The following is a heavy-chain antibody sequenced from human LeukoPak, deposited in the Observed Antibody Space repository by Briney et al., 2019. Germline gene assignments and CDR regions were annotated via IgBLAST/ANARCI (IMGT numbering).Heavy chain of an antibody. CDR2: ISGSSGII. V-gene: IGHV3-48*01. Sequence: PGGSLRLSCAASGFTFNTYTMNWVRQAPGKGLEWVSYISGSSGIIDYADSVRGRFTISRDNAKNSLYLQMNSLRAEDTAVYYCARGGSTAYWGQGTLVTVSS. J-gene: IGHJ4*02. CDR1: GFTFNTYT. CDR3: ARGGSTAY. D-gene: IGHD3-16*01.